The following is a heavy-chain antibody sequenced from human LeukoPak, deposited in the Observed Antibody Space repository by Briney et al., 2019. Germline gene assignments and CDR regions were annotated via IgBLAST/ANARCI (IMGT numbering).Heavy chain of an antibody. J-gene: IGHJ4*02. D-gene: IGHD6-13*01. CDR3: APTPRAAGHGY. V-gene: IGHV3-30-3*01. Sequence: GGSLRLSCAASGFTFSSYAMHWVRQAPGKGLEWVAVISYDGSNKYYADSVKGRFTISRDNSKNTLYLQMNSLRAEDTAVYYCAPTPRAAGHGYWGQGTLVTVSS. CDR1: GFTFSSYA. CDR2: ISYDGSNK.